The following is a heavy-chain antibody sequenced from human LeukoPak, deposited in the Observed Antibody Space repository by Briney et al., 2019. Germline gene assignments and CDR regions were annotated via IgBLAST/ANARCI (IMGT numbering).Heavy chain of an antibody. J-gene: IGHJ5*02. CDR3: ARRTPKYCSGGSCYVTWFDP. D-gene: IGHD2-15*01. V-gene: IGHV4-34*01. CDR2: INHSGST. Sequence: SETLSLTCAVYGGSFSGYYWSWIRQPPGKGLEWIGEINHSGSTNYNPSLKRRVTISVDTSKNQFSLKRSAVTAADTAVYYCARRTPKYCSGGSCYVTWFDPWGQGTLVTVSS. CDR1: GGSFSGYY.